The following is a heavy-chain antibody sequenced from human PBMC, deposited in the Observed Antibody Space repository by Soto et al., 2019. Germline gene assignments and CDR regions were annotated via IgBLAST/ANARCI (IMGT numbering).Heavy chain of an antibody. CDR3: ARESHDILTGPPWVWYFDL. J-gene: IGHJ2*01. V-gene: IGHV4-34*01. CDR2: INDRGSI. Sequence: QVQLQQWGAGPLRPLETLSLTCGVSGGSFSGYYWAWIRQSPGKGLEWIGEINDRGSINYNPSLMSRVSISVDTSKNHYSLNLRSVTAAATAVYYCARESHDILTGPPWVWYFDLWGRGTLVTVSS. CDR1: GGSFSGYY. D-gene: IGHD3-9*01.